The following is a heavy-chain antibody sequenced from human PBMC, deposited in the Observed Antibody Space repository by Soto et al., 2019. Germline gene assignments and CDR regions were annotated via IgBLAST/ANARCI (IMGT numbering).Heavy chain of an antibody. J-gene: IGHJ4*02. D-gene: IGHD3-10*01. CDR3: AKAGYGSGSYYTLSFDF. CDR2: ITNTGGST. CDR1: GFTFSSHA. V-gene: IGHV3-23*01. Sequence: PGGSLRLSCVGSGFTFSSHAVNWVRQAPGKGLECVSSITNTGGSTYYADSVKGRFIISRDNSKNTVYLQMNSLSVEDTAVYYCAKAGYGSGSYYTLSFDFWGQGSLVTVSS.